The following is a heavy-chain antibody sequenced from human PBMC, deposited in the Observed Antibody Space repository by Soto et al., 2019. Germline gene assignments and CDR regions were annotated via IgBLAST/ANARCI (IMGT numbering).Heavy chain of an antibody. J-gene: IGHJ5*02. CDR1: GFTFSSYA. CDR2: ISGSGGST. CDR3: ANHAVYSSSWYRAPFDP. D-gene: IGHD6-13*01. V-gene: IGHV3-23*01. Sequence: PGGSLRLSCAASGFTFSSYAMSWYRQAPGKGLEWVSAISGSGGSTYYADPVKGRFAISRDNSKNTLYLQMNSLRAEDTAVYYCANHAVYSSSWYRAPFDPWGQGTLVTVSS.